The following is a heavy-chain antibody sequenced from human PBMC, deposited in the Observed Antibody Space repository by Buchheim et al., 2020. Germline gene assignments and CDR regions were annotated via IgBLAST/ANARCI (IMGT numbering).Heavy chain of an antibody. Sequence: QVQLVQSGAEVKNPGASVRVSCEVSGFLFSFYYMHWFRRAPGQGFEWMGWINPNSGGTNYAQKFQGWVTMTRDTSISTAYMELSRLRSDDTAVYYCARGPNWNYATPNYYYGMDVWGQGTT. CDR2: INPNSGGT. CDR3: ARGPNWNYATPNYYYGMDV. D-gene: IGHD1-7*01. V-gene: IGHV1-2*04. J-gene: IGHJ6*02. CDR1: GFLFSFYY.